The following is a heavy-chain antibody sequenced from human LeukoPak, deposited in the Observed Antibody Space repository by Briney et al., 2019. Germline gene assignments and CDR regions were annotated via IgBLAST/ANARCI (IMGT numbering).Heavy chain of an antibody. CDR3: ATPLDYYDSSGYHQGGD. Sequence: GSLRLSCAASGFTFSSYWMTWVSQAPGKGLEWVANIKQDGSKKNYVDSVKGRFTISRDNAKNSLYLQMNSLRAEDTAVYYCATPLDYYDSSGYHQGGDWGQGTLVTVSS. CDR2: IKQDGSKK. J-gene: IGHJ4*02. CDR1: GFTFSSYW. V-gene: IGHV3-7*03. D-gene: IGHD3-22*01.